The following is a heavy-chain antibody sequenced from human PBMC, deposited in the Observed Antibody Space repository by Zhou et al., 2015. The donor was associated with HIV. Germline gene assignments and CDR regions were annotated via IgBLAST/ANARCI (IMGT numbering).Heavy chain of an antibody. J-gene: IGHJ5*02. CDR2: IIPILGIA. Sequence: QVQLVQSGAEVKKPGSSVKVSCKASGGTFSSYTISWVRQAPGQGLEWMGRIIPILGIANYAQKFQGRVTITADKSTSTAYMELSSLRSEDTAVYYCARHENTNTGAVLGWFDPWGQGTLVTVSS. D-gene: IGHD2-8*01. V-gene: IGHV1-69*02. CDR3: ARHENTNTGAVLGWFDP. CDR1: GGTFSSYT.